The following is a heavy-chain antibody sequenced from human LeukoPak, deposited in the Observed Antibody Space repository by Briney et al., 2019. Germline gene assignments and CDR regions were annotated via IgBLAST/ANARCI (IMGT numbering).Heavy chain of an antibody. CDR1: GFTFSSYS. CDR2: ISSSSSTI. J-gene: IGHJ4*02. D-gene: IGHD3/OR15-3a*01. V-gene: IGHV3-48*01. Sequence: GGSLRLSCAASGFTFSSYSMNWVRQAPGKGLEWVSYISSSSSTIYYADSVKGRFTISRDNAKNSLYLQMHSLRAEDTAVYYCASADAFLDPSFDYWGQGTLVTVSS. CDR3: ASADAFLDPSFDY.